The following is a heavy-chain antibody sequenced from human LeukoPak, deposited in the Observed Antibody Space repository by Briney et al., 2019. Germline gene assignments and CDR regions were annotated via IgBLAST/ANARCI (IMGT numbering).Heavy chain of an antibody. CDR2: INPNSGGT. Sequence: ASVKVSCKASGYTFTGYYMHWVRQAPGQGLEWMGWINPNSGGTISSQNFQGRVTMTRDTSISTAYMELSSLRSDDTAVYYCARDLPVSVDYWGQGTLVTVSS. J-gene: IGHJ4*02. CDR1: GYTFTGYY. CDR3: ARDLPVSVDY. V-gene: IGHV1-2*02.